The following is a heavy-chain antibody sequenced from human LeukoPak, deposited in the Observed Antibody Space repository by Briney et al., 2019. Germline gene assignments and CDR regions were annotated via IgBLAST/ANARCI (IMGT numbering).Heavy chain of an antibody. V-gene: IGHV4-59*01. CDR3: ARMVTMVRGSGENWFDP. Sequence: SETLSLTCTVSGGSIGTYYWSWIRQSPGKGLEWIGYIYYSGSTNYNPSLKSRVTISVDTSKNQFSLKLSSVTAADTAVYYCARMVTMVRGSGENWFDPWGQGTLVTVSS. J-gene: IGHJ5*02. CDR2: IYYSGST. CDR1: GGSIGTYY. D-gene: IGHD3-10*01.